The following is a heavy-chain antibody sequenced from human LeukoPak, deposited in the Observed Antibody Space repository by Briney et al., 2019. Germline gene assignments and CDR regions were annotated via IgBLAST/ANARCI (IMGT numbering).Heavy chain of an antibody. V-gene: IGHV1-2*02. Sequence: EASVTVSCKASGYTFSDYYMHWVRRAPGQGLEWMGWINPYSGGTNYTEKFQGRVTMTRDTSITTAYMELSSLRSDDTAMYYCATLRRSGWYIGDWGQGTLVSVSS. CDR1: GYTFSDYY. J-gene: IGHJ4*02. CDR2: INPYSGGT. D-gene: IGHD6-19*01. CDR3: ATLRRSGWYIGD.